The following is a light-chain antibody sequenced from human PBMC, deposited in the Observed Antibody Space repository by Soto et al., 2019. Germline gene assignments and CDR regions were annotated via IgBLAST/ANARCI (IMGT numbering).Light chain of an antibody. CDR1: QSVSSY. Sequence: EIVLTQSPATLSLSPGERATLSCRASQSVSSYLAWYQQKPGQAPRLLIYDASNRATGIPARFSGSGSGTDFTLTISSLEPEDFAVYYCQQRSNLPPGFFGPGTKVDIK. CDR3: QQRSNLPPGF. J-gene: IGKJ3*01. CDR2: DAS. V-gene: IGKV3-11*01.